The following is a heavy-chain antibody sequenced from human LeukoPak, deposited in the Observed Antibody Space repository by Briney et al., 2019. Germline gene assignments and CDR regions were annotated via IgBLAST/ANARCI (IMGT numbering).Heavy chain of an antibody. CDR3: ARDDYSNYPADF. J-gene: IGHJ4*02. CDR2: IYPNSGDT. V-gene: IGHV1-2*02. D-gene: IGHD4-11*01. Sequence: ASVKVSCKASGYTFTGYYMHWVRQAPGQGLEWMGWIYPNSGDTNYAQNLQGRVTMTRDTSVSTAYMELSRLRSDDTAVYYCARDDYSNYPADFWGQGTLVTVSS. CDR1: GYTFTGYY.